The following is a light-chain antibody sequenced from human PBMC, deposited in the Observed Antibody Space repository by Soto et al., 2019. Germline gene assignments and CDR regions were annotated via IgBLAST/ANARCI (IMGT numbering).Light chain of an antibody. CDR3: QQYGDSPAT. CDR1: QSIASSF. V-gene: IGKV3-20*01. J-gene: IGKJ3*01. CDR2: GAF. Sequence: EIVLTQSPGTLSLSPGERATLSCRASQSIASSFLAWYQQKPGQAPRLLIYGAFNRATGIPDRFSGSGSGTDFTLTFSRLEPEDFAVYYCQQYGDSPATFGPGTMVDVK.